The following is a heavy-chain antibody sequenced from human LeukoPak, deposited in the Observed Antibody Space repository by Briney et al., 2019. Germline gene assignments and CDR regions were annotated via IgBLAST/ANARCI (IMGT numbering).Heavy chain of an antibody. CDR2: IKEDGSEI. Sequence: GGSLRLSCAASGFTFSSYWMNWVRQAPGKGLEWVANIKEDGSEIFYVDSVKGRFTISRDNARNSLYLQMNSLRAEDTAVYYCTRTPDGVDYWGQGTLVTVSS. CDR1: GFTFSSYW. D-gene: IGHD3-10*01. J-gene: IGHJ4*02. V-gene: IGHV3-7*01. CDR3: TRTPDGVDY.